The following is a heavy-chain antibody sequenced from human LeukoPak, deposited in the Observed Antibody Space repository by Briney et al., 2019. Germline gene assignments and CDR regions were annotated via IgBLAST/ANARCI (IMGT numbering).Heavy chain of an antibody. Sequence: SETLSLTCALSTVSGSSGNFWSLVRQPPGEGLEWIGEVHKSGRTNYNPSLKTRVTISIDASKNQSSLELTSVTAADTAVYYCARELLGAPTPGAYWGQGTRVTVSS. CDR3: ARELLGAPTPGAY. D-gene: IGHD1-26*01. CDR2: VHKSGRT. CDR1: TVSGSSGNF. V-gene: IGHV4-4*02. J-gene: IGHJ4*02.